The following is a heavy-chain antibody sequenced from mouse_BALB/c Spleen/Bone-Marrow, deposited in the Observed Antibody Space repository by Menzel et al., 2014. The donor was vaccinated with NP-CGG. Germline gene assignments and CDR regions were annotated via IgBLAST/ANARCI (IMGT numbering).Heavy chain of an antibody. CDR1: GFTFSAYS. CDR3: SKDGGYDYSYYFDY. D-gene: IGHD2-4*01. V-gene: IGHV5-6-4*01. J-gene: IGHJ2*01. CDR2: ISSGGHDT. Sequence: DVKLVESGGGLVKPGGSLKLSCAASGFTFSAYSMSWVRQTPEKRLEWVATISSGGHDTYYPDSVKGRFTISRDNAKNTLYLQMNGLKSVDSAVYYCSKDGGYDYSYYFDYWGQGTTLTVSS.